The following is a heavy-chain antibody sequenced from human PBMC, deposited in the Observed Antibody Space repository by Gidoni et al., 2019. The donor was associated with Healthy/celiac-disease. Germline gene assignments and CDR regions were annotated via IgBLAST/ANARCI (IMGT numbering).Heavy chain of an antibody. CDR1: GFTFDDYA. V-gene: IGHV3-9*01. J-gene: IGHJ6*02. D-gene: IGHD6-6*01. CDR3: AKFGFVSIAARYGMDV. CDR2: ISWNSGSI. Sequence: EVQLVASGGGLVQPGRSLRLSCAASGFTFDDYAMHWVRQAPGKGLEWVSGISWNSGSIGYAGSVKGRFTIARDNAKNSLYLQMNSLRAEDTALYYCAKFGFVSIAARYGMDVWGQGTTVTVSS.